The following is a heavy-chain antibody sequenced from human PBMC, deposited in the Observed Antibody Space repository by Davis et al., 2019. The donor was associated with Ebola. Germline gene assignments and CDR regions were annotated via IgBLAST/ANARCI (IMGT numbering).Heavy chain of an antibody. V-gene: IGHV4-59*12. J-gene: IGHJ3*02. D-gene: IGHD2-21*01. CDR1: GGSITTYF. Sequence: PSETLSLTCTVSGGSITTYFWSWIRQPLGKGLEWVGYIHHSGSANSNPSLKSRVTFSIDTSKSQVSLKLTSVTAADTAVYYCARDTRPCGGDCYDDTFDMWGQGTMVIVSS. CDR2: IHHSGSA. CDR3: ARDTRPCGGDCYDDTFDM.